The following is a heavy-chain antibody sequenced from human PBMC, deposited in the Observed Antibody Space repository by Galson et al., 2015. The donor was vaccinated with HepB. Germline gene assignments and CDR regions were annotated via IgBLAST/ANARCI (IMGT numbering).Heavy chain of an antibody. V-gene: IGHV3-73*01. CDR1: GFTVSGSA. CDR2: IGSTANSYAT. CDR3: TRLGDLSGYSSL. Sequence: SLRLSCAASGFTVSGSAMHWVRQASGRGLEWVGRIGSTANSYATAYAASVKGRFTISRDDSKNTAYMQMNSLKTEDTAVYYCTRLGDLSGYSSLWGQGTLVTVSS. D-gene: IGHD6-13*01. J-gene: IGHJ4*02.